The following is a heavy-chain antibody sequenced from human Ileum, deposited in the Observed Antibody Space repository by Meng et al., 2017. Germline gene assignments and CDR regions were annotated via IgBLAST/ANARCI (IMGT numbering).Heavy chain of an antibody. CDR3: SRTSYYDNSGYYPG. J-gene: IGHJ4*02. CDR1: GGSFGGYY. D-gene: IGHD3-22*01. CDR2: INHSGST. Sequence: QVQLQQWGAGLLKPSETLSLTCAGYGGSFGGYYWSWIRQPPGKGLEWIGEINHSGSTNYNPSLKSRVTISVDTSKNQFSLKLSSVTAADTAVYYCSRTSYYDNSGYYPGWGQGTLVTVSS. V-gene: IGHV4-34*01.